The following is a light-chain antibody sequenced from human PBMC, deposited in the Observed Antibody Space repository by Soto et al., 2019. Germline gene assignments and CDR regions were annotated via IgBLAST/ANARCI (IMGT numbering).Light chain of an antibody. CDR2: KGS. CDR3: QQYHTYSA. Sequence: DIQMTQSPSTLSASVGDRVTITCRASQSISTWLAWNQQKPGKAPKLLIHKGSTLESGAPSRFSGSGSGTEFTLTISSLQPDDFATYYCQQYHTYSAFGQGTKVEIK. V-gene: IGKV1-5*03. CDR1: QSISTW. J-gene: IGKJ1*01.